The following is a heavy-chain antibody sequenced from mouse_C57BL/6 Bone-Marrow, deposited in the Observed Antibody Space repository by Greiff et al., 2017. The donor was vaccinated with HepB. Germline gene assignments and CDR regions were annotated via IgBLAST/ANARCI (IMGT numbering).Heavy chain of an antibody. CDR3: ARPYSNYVDYYAMDY. V-gene: IGHV5-17*01. J-gene: IGHJ4*01. CDR1: GFTFSDYG. D-gene: IGHD2-5*01. Sequence: EVKLMESGGGLVKPGGSLKLSCAASGFTFSDYGMHWVRQAPEKGLEWVAYISSGSSTIYYADTVKGRFTISIDNAKNTLFLQMTSLRSEDTAMYYCARPYSNYVDYYAMDYWGQGTSVTVSS. CDR2: ISSGSSTI.